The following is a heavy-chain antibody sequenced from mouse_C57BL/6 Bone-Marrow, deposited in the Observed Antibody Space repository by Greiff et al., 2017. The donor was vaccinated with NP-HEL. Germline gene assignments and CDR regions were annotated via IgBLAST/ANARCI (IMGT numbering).Heavy chain of an antibody. CDR2: IDPENGDT. J-gene: IGHJ4*01. V-gene: IGHV14-4*01. Sequence: EVKLLESGAELVRPGASVKLSCTASGFNIKDDYMHWVKQRPEQGLEWIGWIDPENGDTEYASKFQGKATITADTSSNTAYLQLSILTSEDTAVYYCTRPLYYGSLYAMDYWGQGTSVTVSS. CDR1: GFNIKDDY. D-gene: IGHD1-1*01. CDR3: TRPLYYGSLYAMDY.